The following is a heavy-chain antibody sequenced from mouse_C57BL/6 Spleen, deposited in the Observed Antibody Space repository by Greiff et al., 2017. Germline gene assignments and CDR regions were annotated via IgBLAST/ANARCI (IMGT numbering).Heavy chain of an antibody. Sequence: VQGVESGAELARPGASVKLSCKASGYTFTSYGISWVKQRTGQGLEWIGEIYPRSGNTYYNEKFKGKATLTADKSSSTAYMELRSLTSEDSAVYFCAKYYSNYDYAMDYWGQGTSVTVSS. J-gene: IGHJ4*01. CDR1: GYTFTSYG. V-gene: IGHV1-81*01. D-gene: IGHD2-5*01. CDR3: AKYYSNYDYAMDY. CDR2: IYPRSGNT.